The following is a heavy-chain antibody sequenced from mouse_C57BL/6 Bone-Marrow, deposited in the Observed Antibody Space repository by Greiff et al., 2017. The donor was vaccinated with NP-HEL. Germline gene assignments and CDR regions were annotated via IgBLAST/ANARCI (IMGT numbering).Heavy chain of an antibody. J-gene: IGHJ2*01. CDR2: ISSGGSYT. D-gene: IGHD2-3*01. CDR1: GFTFSSYG. Sequence: EVKLQESGGDLVKPGGSLKLSCAASGFTFSSYGMSWVRQTPDKRLEWVATISSGGSYTYYLDSVKGRFTISRDNAKNTLYLQMSSLKSEDTAMYYCARQGYYYFDYWGQGTTLTVSS. V-gene: IGHV5-6*01. CDR3: ARQGYYYFDY.